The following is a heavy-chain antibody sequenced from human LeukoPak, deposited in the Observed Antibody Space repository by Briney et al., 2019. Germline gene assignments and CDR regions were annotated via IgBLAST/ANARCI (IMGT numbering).Heavy chain of an antibody. CDR2: IYYSGST. CDR3: ARADSSGYLNYGMDV. J-gene: IGHJ6*02. V-gene: IGHV4-31*03. CDR1: GGSISSGGYY. Sequence: SQTLSLTCTVSGGSISSGGYYWSWIRQHPGKGLEWIGYIYYSGSTNYNPSLKSRVTISVDTSKNQFSLKLSSVTAADTAVYYCARADSSGYLNYGMDVWGQGTTVTVSS. D-gene: IGHD3-22*01.